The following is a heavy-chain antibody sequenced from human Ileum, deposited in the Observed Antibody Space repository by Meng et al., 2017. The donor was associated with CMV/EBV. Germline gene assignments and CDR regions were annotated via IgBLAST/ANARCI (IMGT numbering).Heavy chain of an antibody. Sequence: SVKVSCKASGGTFSSYAISWVRQAPGQGLEWMGGIIPIFGTANYAQKFQGRVTITTDESTSTAYMELSSLRSEDTAVYYCARDNSIVPSIRWWFDPWGQGNRVNVAS. J-gene: IGHJ5*01. V-gene: IGHV1-69*05. CDR1: GGTFSSYA. D-gene: IGHD2-2*01. CDR2: IIPIFGTA. CDR3: ARDNSIVPSIRWWFDP.